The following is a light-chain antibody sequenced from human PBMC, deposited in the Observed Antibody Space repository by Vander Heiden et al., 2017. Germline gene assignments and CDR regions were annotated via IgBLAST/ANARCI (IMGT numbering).Light chain of an antibody. J-gene: IGLJ2*01. CDR1: SLRTYY. Sequence: SSELTQDPAVSVALGQTVRITCQGDSLRTYYATWYQQKPGQAPVLVFYKKSNRPSGIPDRFSGSSSGNTASLTITGAQAEDEADYYCNSRDSSGDHLVVFGGGTKLTVL. CDR3: NSRDSSGDHLVV. CDR2: KKS. V-gene: IGLV3-19*01.